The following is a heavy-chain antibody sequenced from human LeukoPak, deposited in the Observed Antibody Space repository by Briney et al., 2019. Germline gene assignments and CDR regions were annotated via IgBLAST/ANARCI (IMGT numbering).Heavy chain of an antibody. V-gene: IGHV4-39*01. CDR1: GDSISSGNYY. Sequence: PSETLSLTCTVSGDSISSGNYYWGWIRQHPGKGPEWIGYIYYSGSTYYNPSLKSRVTISVDTSKNQFSLKLSSVTAADTAVYYCARHVGSGSGLGYWGQGTLVTVSS. CDR2: IYYSGST. D-gene: IGHD3-3*01. J-gene: IGHJ4*02. CDR3: ARHVGSGSGLGY.